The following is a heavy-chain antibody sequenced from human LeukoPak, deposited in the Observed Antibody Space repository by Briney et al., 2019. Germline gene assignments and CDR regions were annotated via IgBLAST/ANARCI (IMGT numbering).Heavy chain of an antibody. CDR2: INYSGST. J-gene: IGHJ4*02. CDR1: GGPFSGYY. CDR3: ARGDYFDY. Sequence: SETLSLPCAVYGGPFSGYYGRWIRQPPGKGLEGIGEINYSGSTNHNPPLKSRVNLSLDRSQKQFSLKLSYVTAAGPARYYCARGDYFDYWGEGNL. V-gene: IGHV4-34*01.